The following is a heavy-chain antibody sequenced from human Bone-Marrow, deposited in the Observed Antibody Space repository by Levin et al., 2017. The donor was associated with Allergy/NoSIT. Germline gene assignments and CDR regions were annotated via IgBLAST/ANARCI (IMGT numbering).Heavy chain of an antibody. CDR2: INPNSGGT. Sequence: VASVKVSCKASGYTFTGYYMHWVRQAPGQGLEWMGRINPNSGGTNYAQKFQGRVTMTRDTSISTAYMELSRLRSDDTAVYYCASHRIVVVPAASETINWFDPWGQGTLVTVSS. V-gene: IGHV1-2*06. CDR1: GYTFTGYY. J-gene: IGHJ5*02. D-gene: IGHD2-2*01. CDR3: ASHRIVVVPAASETINWFDP.